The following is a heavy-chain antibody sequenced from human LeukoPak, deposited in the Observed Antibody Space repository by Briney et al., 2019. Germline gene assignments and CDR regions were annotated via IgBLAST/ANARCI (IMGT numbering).Heavy chain of an antibody. D-gene: IGHD6-13*01. Sequence: SETLSLTCTVSGGSISSYYWSWIRQPPGKGLEWIGYIYYSGTTNYNPSLKSRVTISVDTSKNQFSLKLNSVTAADTAVYYCARGVYIAAAQYGYRGQGTLVTVSS. CDR3: ARGVYIAAAQYGY. CDR1: GGSISSYY. J-gene: IGHJ4*02. CDR2: IYYSGTT. V-gene: IGHV4-59*01.